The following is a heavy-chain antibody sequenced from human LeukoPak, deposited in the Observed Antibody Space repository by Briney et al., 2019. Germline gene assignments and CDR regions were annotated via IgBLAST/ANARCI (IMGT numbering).Heavy chain of an antibody. D-gene: IGHD3-10*01. Sequence: SETLSLTCTVSGYSISSGYYWGWIRQPPGKGLEWIGSIYHSGSTYYNPSLKSRVTISVDTSKNQFSLKLSSVTAADTAVYYCARVGWFGESLDYWGQGTLVTVSS. V-gene: IGHV4-38-2*02. CDR3: ARVGWFGESLDY. CDR2: IYHSGST. CDR1: GYSISSGYY. J-gene: IGHJ4*02.